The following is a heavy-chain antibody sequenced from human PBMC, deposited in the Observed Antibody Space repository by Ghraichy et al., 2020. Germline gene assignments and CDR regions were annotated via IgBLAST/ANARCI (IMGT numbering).Heavy chain of an antibody. CDR1: GFTFSSYA. CDR2: ISGSGGST. D-gene: IGHD3-22*01. V-gene: IGHV3-23*01. CDR3: AKDVPYYYDSSGYSNPFDY. J-gene: IGHJ4*02. Sequence: GESLNISCAASGFTFSSYAMSWVRQAPGKGLEWVSAISGSGGSTYYADSVKGRFTISRDNSKNTLYLQMNSLRAEDTAVYYCAKDVPYYYDSSGYSNPFDYWGQGTLVTVSS.